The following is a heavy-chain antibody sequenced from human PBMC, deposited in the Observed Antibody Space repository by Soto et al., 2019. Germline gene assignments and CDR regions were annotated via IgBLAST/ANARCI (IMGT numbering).Heavy chain of an antibody. CDR2: ISSSGSTI. V-gene: IGHV3-48*03. CDR1: GFTFSSYE. Sequence: GGSLRLSCAASGFTFSSYEMNWVRQAPGKGLEWVSYISSSGSTIYYADSVKGRFTISRDNAKNSLYLQMNSLRAEDTAVYYCASSSSSLYYYYGMDVWGQGTTVTVSS. J-gene: IGHJ6*02. D-gene: IGHD6-13*01. CDR3: ASSSSSLYYYYGMDV.